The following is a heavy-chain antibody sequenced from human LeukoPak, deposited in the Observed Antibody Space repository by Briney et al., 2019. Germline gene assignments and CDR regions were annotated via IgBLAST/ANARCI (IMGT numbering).Heavy chain of an antibody. CDR2: MNNDGSQR. CDR1: GFSVSRQW. CDR3: VVSVGEY. V-gene: IGHV3-7*01. D-gene: IGHD3-10*01. J-gene: IGHJ4*02. Sequence: GGSLRLSCAVSGFSVSRQWMTWVRQAPGKGLEWVANMNNDGSQRYYLDSVKGRFTISKDNGKNSVVLQMNSLRAEDTAVYYCVVSVGEYWGQGALVTVST.